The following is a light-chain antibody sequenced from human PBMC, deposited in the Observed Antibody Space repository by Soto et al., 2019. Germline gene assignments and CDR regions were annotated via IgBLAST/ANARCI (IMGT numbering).Light chain of an antibody. CDR3: HQYYSAPYT. Sequence: DIVMTQSPDSLAVSLGERATINCKSSRSILYNSNNKNYLTWYQHKPGQPPKLLISWASTRESGXXDRFSGXXXXXXXXXXXXXXRAEDVAVYYCHQYYSAPYTFGQGTKLEIK. J-gene: IGKJ2*01. V-gene: IGKV4-1*01. CDR2: WAS. CDR1: RSILYNSNNKNY.